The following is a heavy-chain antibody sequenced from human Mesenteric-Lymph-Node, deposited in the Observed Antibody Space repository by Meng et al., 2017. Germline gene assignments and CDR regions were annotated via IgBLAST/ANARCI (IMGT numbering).Heavy chain of an antibody. CDR3: ARASSPRDWFDP. V-gene: IGHV4-61*08. D-gene: IGHD3-10*01. Sequence: QGQLQESGPGRVKPSQTLSLTCTVSGGSISSGGYYWNWIGAPPGKGLEWIGNIYYSGSTNYNPSLKSRVTISVDTSKNQFSLMLSSVTAADTAVYYCARASSPRDWFDPWGQGTLVTVSS. CDR1: GGSISSGGYY. CDR2: IYYSGST. J-gene: IGHJ5*02.